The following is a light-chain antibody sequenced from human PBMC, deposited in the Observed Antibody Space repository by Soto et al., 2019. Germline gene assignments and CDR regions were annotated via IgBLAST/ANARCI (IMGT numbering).Light chain of an antibody. V-gene: IGLV1-51*01. Sequence: QSVLTQPPSVSAAPGQKVTISCSGNDFNIANNYVSWYQHLPGTAPKLLISDDSQRPSGIPDRFSASKSGTSATLAITGLQTGDDADYYCASWDSSLSGWAFGGGTKLTVL. CDR2: DDS. CDR1: DFNIANNY. J-gene: IGLJ3*02. CDR3: ASWDSSLSGWA.